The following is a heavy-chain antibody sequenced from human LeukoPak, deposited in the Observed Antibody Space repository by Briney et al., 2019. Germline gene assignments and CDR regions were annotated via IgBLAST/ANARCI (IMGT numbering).Heavy chain of an antibody. Sequence: PGGSLRLSCAASGFTVSSNCMSWVRQAPGKGLEGVSVIYSGGSTFYADSVKGRFTISRDNYKNTLYLQMNSLRAEDTAVYYCARVRVATTYYFDYWGQGTLVTVSS. CDR3: ARVRVATTYYFDY. CDR2: IYSGGST. CDR1: GFTVSSNC. J-gene: IGHJ4*02. V-gene: IGHV3-66*02. D-gene: IGHD5-12*01.